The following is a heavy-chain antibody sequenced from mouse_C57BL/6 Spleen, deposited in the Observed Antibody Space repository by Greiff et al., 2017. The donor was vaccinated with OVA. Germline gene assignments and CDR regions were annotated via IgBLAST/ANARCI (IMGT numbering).Heavy chain of an antibody. Sequence: QVHVKQSGTELVKPGASVKLSCKASGYTFTSYWMHWVKQRPGQGLEWIGNINPSNGGTNYNEKFKSKATLTVDKSSSTAYMHLSSLTSEDSAVYYCARGPYYYGSSYYAMDYWGQGTSVTVSS. CDR2: INPSNGGT. CDR1: GYTFTSYW. J-gene: IGHJ4*01. D-gene: IGHD1-1*01. CDR3: ARGPYYYGSSYYAMDY. V-gene: IGHV1-53*01.